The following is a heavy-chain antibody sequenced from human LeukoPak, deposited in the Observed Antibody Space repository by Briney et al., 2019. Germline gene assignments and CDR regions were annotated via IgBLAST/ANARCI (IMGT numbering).Heavy chain of an antibody. D-gene: IGHD3-22*01. CDR2: IYHSGST. J-gene: IGHJ4*02. V-gene: IGHV4-4*02. CDR1: GGSISSSNW. Sequence: SETLSLTCAVSGGSISSSNWWSWVRQPPGKGLEWIGEIYHSGSTNYNPSLKSRVTISVDKSKNQFSLKLSSVTAADTAVYYCARTPIYYYDDSGYYNWGQGTLVTVSS. CDR3: ARTPIYYYDDSGYYN.